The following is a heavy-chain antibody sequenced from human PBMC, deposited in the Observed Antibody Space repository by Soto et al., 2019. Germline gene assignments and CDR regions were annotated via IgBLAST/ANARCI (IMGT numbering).Heavy chain of an antibody. Sequence: EVQLLESGGGLVQPGGSLRLSCAASGFTFSSYAMRWVRQAPVKGLEWVSAISGSGDSTYYADSVKGRFTISRDNSKNTQYLQMNSLRAEDTAVYYCAKRTVGWYFDLWGRGTLVTVSS. V-gene: IGHV3-23*01. D-gene: IGHD4-17*01. CDR1: GFTFSSYA. J-gene: IGHJ2*01. CDR3: AKRTVGWYFDL. CDR2: ISGSGDST.